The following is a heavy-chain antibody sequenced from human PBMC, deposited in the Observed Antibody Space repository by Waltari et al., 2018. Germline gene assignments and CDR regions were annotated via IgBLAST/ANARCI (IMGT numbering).Heavy chain of an antibody. Sequence: EVRLVESGGVGVQPGGSLRLSCAGSGFTVEDFTMHWVRQAPGKGVEWVSYISWDGGDRFYADSVKGRFTISRDNTKNSLYLQMNSLRTDDTALYYCARDDHGQQLAYWGQGTLVTVSS. CDR2: ISWDGGDR. CDR1: GFTVEDFT. V-gene: IGHV3-43*01. J-gene: IGHJ1*01. CDR3: ARDDHGQQLAY. D-gene: IGHD6-13*01.